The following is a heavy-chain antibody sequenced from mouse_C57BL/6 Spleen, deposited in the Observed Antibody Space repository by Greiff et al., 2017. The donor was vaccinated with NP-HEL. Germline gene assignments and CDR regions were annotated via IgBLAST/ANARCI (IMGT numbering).Heavy chain of an antibody. J-gene: IGHJ4*01. Sequence: QVQLQQSGPGLVQPSQSLSITCTVSGFSLTSSGVHWVRQSPGKGLEWLGVIWSGGSTDYNAAFISRLSISKDNSKSQFFFKMNSLQADDTAIYYCARNDKGYAMDYWGQGTSVTVSS. CDR1: GFSLTSSG. CDR2: IWSGGST. V-gene: IGHV2-2*01. CDR3: ARNDKGYAMDY.